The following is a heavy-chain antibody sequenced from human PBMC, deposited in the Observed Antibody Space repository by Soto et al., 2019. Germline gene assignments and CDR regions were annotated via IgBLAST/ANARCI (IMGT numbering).Heavy chain of an antibody. J-gene: IGHJ6*03. D-gene: IGHD2-2*01. Sequence: SETLSLTCTVSGGSISSYYWSWIRQPPGKGLEWIGYIYYSGSTNYNPSLKSRVTISVDTSKNQFSLKLSSVTAADTAVYYCARGVPAIPYYYYYMDVWGKGTTVTVSS. CDR3: ARGVPAIPYYYYYMDV. CDR1: GGSISSYY. V-gene: IGHV4-59*01. CDR2: IYYSGST.